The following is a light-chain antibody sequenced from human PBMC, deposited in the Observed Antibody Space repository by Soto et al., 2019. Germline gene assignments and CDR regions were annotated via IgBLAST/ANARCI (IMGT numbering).Light chain of an antibody. CDR3: QHYNSYSEA. CDR1: QSISSY. CDR2: DAS. Sequence: IQMTDYPSSLSASVGDRVTITWRASQSISSYLNWYQQKPGKAPKLLIYDASSLESGVPSRFSGSGSGTEFTLTISSLQPDDFATYYCQHYNSYSEAFGQGTKVDIK. J-gene: IGKJ1*01. V-gene: IGKV1-5*01.